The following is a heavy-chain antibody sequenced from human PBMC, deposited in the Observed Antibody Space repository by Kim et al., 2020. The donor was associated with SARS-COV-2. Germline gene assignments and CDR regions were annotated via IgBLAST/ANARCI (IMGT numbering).Heavy chain of an antibody. CDR1: GGSISSGGYY. J-gene: IGHJ4*02. CDR2: IYYSGST. CDR3: ARVRRLSSIYPAASYYFDY. V-gene: IGHV4-31*03. D-gene: IGHD2-2*01. Sequence: SETLSLTCTVSGGSISSGGYYWSWIRQHPGKGLEWIGYIYYSGSTYYNPSLKSRVTISVDTSKNQFSLKLSSVTAADTAVYYCARVRRLSSIYPAASYYFDYWGQGTLVTVSS.